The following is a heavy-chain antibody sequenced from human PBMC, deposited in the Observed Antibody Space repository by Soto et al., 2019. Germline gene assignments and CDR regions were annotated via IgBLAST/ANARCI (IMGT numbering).Heavy chain of an antibody. Sequence: QVLLQQWGAGLLKPSETLSLTCAVYGGSFSGYYWSWLRQSPGKGLEWIGEINPTGSTNYNPSLRSRVTISVDKSKNQFSLRLSSVTAADTAVYYCARGLYCSSSSCYGNYYYMDVWGKGTTVTVSS. CDR1: GGSFSGYY. CDR2: INPTGST. CDR3: ARGLYCSSSSCYGNYYYMDV. J-gene: IGHJ6*03. V-gene: IGHV4-34*01. D-gene: IGHD2-2*01.